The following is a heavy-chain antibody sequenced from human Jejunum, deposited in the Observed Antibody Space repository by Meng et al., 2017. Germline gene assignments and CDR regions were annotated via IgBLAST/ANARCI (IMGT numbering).Heavy chain of an antibody. CDR2: IYYSGST. CDR3: ARVILYSGSYYFDS. J-gene: IGHJ4*02. D-gene: IGHD1-26*01. CDR1: GDSVSSDNYY. V-gene: IGHV4-61*01. Sequence: QVRVPESGPGLRPAETLSLTCTVSGDSVSSDNYYWSWIRQHPGKGLEWIGYIYYSGSTDHNPSLKSRVTMSVDTSRNQFSLNLSSVTAADTAVYYCARVILYSGSYYFDSWGQGTLVTVSS.